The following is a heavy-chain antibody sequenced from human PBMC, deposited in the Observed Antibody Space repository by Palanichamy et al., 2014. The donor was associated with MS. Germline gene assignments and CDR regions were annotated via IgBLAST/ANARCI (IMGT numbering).Heavy chain of an antibody. CDR1: GYTFSNYD. V-gene: IGHV1-8*01. D-gene: IGHD2-2*01. CDR3: ARAVRNQLLSEY. J-gene: IGHJ4*02. Sequence: QVQLVQSGAEVKKPGASVRVSCKTSGYTFSNYDITWVRQVTGQGPEWMGWMNPNSGNTGYAQQFRGIVTMTSDASISTAYLDLYSLTSEDTAVYYCARAVRNQLLSEYWGQGTLVTVSS. CDR2: MNPNSGNT.